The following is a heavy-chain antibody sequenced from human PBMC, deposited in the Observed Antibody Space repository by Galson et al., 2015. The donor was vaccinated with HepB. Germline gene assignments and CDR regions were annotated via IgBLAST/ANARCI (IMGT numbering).Heavy chain of an antibody. J-gene: IGHJ5*02. CDR2: IYWDDDK. Sequence: PALVKPTQTLTLTCTFSGFSLSTSGVGVGWIRQPPGKALEWLALIYWDDDKRYSPSLKSRLTITKDTSKNQVVLTMTNMDPVDTATYYCAHSNGQVRRFGKGDLDRFDPWGQGTLVTVSS. CDR1: GFSLSTSGVG. V-gene: IGHV2-5*02. CDR3: AHSNGQVRRFGKGDLDRFDP. D-gene: IGHD6-19*01.